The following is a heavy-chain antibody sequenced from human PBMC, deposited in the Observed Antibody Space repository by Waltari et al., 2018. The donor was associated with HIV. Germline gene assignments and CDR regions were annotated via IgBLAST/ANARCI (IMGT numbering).Heavy chain of an antibody. Sequence: EVQLVESGGGLVQPGGSLRLACSAAGFTFDDFGMHWVRQAPGKGLGWVAGSRWNSEATAYAESVKGRVSISRDNVKNSLYLEMNRLTVGDTAFYFCTKDLGSWPTRPAAFDSWGQGTLVTVSS. J-gene: IGHJ4*02. CDR2: SRWNSEAT. CDR3: TKDLGSWPTRPAAFDS. V-gene: IGHV3-9*01. CDR1: GFTFDDFG. D-gene: IGHD3-16*01.